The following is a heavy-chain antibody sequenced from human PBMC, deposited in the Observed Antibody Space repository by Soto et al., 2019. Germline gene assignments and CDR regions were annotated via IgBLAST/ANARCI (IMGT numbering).Heavy chain of an antibody. CDR3: AREGRSRPPYYYYGMDV. CDR1: GYTFTGYY. D-gene: IGHD1-26*01. V-gene: IGHV1-2*04. CDR2: INPNSGGT. Sequence: ASVKVSCKASGYTFTGYYMHWVRQAPGQGLEWMGWINPNSGGTNYAQKFQGWVTMTRDTSISTAYMELSRLRSDDTAVYYCAREGRSRPPYYYYGMDVWGQGTTVTVYS. J-gene: IGHJ6*02.